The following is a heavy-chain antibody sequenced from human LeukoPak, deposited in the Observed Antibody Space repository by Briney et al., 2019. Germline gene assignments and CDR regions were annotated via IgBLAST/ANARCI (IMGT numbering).Heavy chain of an antibody. CDR1: GYTFTSYG. Sequence: ASVKVSCKASGYTFTSYGISWVRQAPGQGLEWMGWISAYNGNTNYAQKLQGRVTMTTDTSTSTAYMELRSLRSDDTAVYYCARDRPAIEMATVDFDYWGQGTLVTVSS. J-gene: IGHJ4*02. V-gene: IGHV1-18*01. D-gene: IGHD5-24*01. CDR2: ISAYNGNT. CDR3: ARDRPAIEMATVDFDY.